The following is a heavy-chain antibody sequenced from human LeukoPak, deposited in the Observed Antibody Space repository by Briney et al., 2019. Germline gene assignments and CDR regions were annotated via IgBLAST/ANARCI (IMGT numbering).Heavy chain of an antibody. V-gene: IGHV4-39*07. J-gene: IGHJ4*02. CDR1: GGSISSSSYY. Sequence: SETLSLTCTVSGGSISSSSYYWGWIRQPPGKGLEWIGSIYYSGSTYYNPSLKSRVTISVDTSKNQFSLKLSSVTAADTAVYYCARDLDGAAAGTDYWGQGTLVPVSS. CDR2: IYYSGST. D-gene: IGHD6-13*01. CDR3: ARDLDGAAAGTDY.